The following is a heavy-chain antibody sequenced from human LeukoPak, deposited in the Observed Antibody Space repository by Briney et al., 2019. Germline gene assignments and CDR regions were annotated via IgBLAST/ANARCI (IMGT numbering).Heavy chain of an antibody. CDR1: GGSISSGDYY. J-gene: IGHJ4*02. D-gene: IGHD5-24*01. CDR3: ARAGDGYNPFDY. V-gene: IGHV4-61*08. CDR2: IYYSGST. Sequence: PSETLSLTCTVSGGSISSGDYYWNWIRQPPGKGLEWIGYIYYSGSTNYNPSLKSRVTISVDTSKNQFSLKLSSVTAADTAVYYCARAGDGYNPFDYWGQGTLVTVSS.